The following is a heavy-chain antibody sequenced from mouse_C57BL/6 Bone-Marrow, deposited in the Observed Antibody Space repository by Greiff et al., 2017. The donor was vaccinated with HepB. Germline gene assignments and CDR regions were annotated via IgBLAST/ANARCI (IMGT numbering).Heavy chain of an antibody. D-gene: IGHD1-1*01. Sequence: EVQLQESGPELVKPGASVKIPCKASGYTFTDYNMDWVKQSHGKSLEWIGDINPNNGGTIYNQKFKGKATLTVDKSSSTAYMELRSLTSEDTAVYYCARRITTVVASYYFDYWGQGTTLTVSS. J-gene: IGHJ2*01. V-gene: IGHV1-18*01. CDR3: ARRITTVVASYYFDY. CDR1: GYTFTDYN. CDR2: INPNNGGT.